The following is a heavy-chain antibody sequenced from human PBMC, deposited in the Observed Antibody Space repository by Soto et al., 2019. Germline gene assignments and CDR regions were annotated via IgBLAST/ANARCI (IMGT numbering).Heavy chain of an antibody. CDR2: ISYDGSNK. V-gene: IGHV3-30-3*01. J-gene: IGHJ4*02. CDR1: GFTFCSYA. D-gene: IGHD6-19*01. CDR3: ARQSSGWYNVFDY. Sequence: PGGSLGLSCAASGFTFCSYAMHWVRQAPGKGLEWVAVISYDGSNKYYADSVKGRFTISRDNSKNTLYLQMNSLRAEDTAVYYCARQSSGWYNVFDYWGQGTLVTVSS.